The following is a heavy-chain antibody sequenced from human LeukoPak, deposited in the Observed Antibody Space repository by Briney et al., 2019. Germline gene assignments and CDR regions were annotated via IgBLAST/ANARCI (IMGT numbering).Heavy chain of an antibody. J-gene: IGHJ4*02. CDR3: AKDRVLVAATGVDY. V-gene: IGHV3-23*01. D-gene: IGHD2-15*01. CDR2: IGGSGVST. Sequence: PGGSLRLSCAASGFTFSGYAMSWVRQAPGKGLEWVSGIGGSGVSTYYADAVKGRFTISRDNPKNTLYLQMNSLRAEDTAMYYCAKDRVLVAATGVDYWGQGTQVTVSS. CDR1: GFTFSGYA.